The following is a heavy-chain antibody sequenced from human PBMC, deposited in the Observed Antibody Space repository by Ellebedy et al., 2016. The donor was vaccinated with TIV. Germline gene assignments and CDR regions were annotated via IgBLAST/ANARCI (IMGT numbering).Heavy chain of an antibody. CDR1: GFSFSSYR. Sequence: GGSLRLSCAASGFSFSSYRMNWVRQAPGKGLEWVSSISSSSSHIYYRDSLEGRITISRDNAKMSLYLQMNSLRVEDTAVYYCARDLIVGDTTTYYGFDVWGQGTTVTVSS. CDR3: ARDLIVGDTTTYYGFDV. CDR2: ISSSSSHI. D-gene: IGHD1-26*01. J-gene: IGHJ6*02. V-gene: IGHV3-21*01.